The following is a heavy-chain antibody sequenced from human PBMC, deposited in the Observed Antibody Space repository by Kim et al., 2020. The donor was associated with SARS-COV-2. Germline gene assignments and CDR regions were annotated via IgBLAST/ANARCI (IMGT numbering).Heavy chain of an antibody. J-gene: IGHJ2*01. CDR2: IYYSGST. V-gene: IGHV4-39*01. D-gene: IGHD3-3*01. Sequence: SETLSLTCTVSGGSISSSSYYWGWIRQPPGKGLEWIGSIYYSGSTYYNPSLKSRVTISVDTSKNQFSLKLSSVTAADTAVYYCARNVLRFLEWPPSLYF. CDR3: ARNVLRFLEWPPSLYF. CDR1: GGSISSSSYY.